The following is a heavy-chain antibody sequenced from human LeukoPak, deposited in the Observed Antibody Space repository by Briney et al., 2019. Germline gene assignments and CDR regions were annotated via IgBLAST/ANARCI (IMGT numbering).Heavy chain of an antibody. Sequence: SETLSLTCAVYGGSFSGYYWSWIRQLPGKGLEWIGEINHSGSTNYNPSLKSRVTISVDTSKNQFSLKLSSVTAADTAVYYCATADAEEMATNYYYYYGMDVWGQGTTVTVSS. J-gene: IGHJ6*02. CDR1: GGSFSGYY. CDR3: ATADAEEMATNYYYYYGMDV. V-gene: IGHV4-34*01. CDR2: INHSGST. D-gene: IGHD5-24*01.